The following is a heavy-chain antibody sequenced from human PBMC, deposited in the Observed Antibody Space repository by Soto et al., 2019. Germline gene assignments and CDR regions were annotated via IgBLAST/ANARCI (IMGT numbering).Heavy chain of an antibody. J-gene: IGHJ5*02. Sequence: QITLKESGPTLVKPTQTLTLTCTFSGFSLSTSGVGVGWIRQPPGKALEWLALIYWDDDKRYSPSLKSKLTMTYXXHXNXPVLTNTNMDPVHTATDYCTHGAALKLWRRPLWFDPWGQGTLVTVSS. V-gene: IGHV2-5*02. D-gene: IGHD5-18*01. CDR1: GFSLSTSGVG. CDR2: IYWDDDK. CDR3: THGAALKLWRRPLWFDP.